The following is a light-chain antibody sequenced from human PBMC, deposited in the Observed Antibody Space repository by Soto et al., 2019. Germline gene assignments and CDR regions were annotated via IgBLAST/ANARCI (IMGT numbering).Light chain of an antibody. V-gene: IGKV1-33*01. J-gene: IGKJ4*01. CDR2: GAS. Sequence: DIQMTQSPSSLSASVGDRVTITCQASQDISNYLNWYQQKPGKAPKLLIYGASNLETGVPSRFSGSGSGTEFTFTISSLQPEDIATYYCQQYDNPNLTVTFGGGTKVEIK. CDR1: QDISNY. CDR3: QQYDNPNLTVT.